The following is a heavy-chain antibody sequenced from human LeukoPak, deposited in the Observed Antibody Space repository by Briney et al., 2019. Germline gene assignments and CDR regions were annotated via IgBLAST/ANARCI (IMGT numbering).Heavy chain of an antibody. J-gene: IGHJ3*02. CDR3: ARGRGGDYGDYGFHPPDAFDI. V-gene: IGHV3-53*01. Sequence: PGGSLRLSCAASGFTVSSNYMSWVRQAPGKGLEWVSVIYSGGSTYYADSVKGRFTISRDNSKNTLYLQMNSLRAEDTAVYYCARGRGGDYGDYGFHPPDAFDIWGQGTMVTVSS. D-gene: IGHD4-17*01. CDR1: GFTVSSNY. CDR2: IYSGGST.